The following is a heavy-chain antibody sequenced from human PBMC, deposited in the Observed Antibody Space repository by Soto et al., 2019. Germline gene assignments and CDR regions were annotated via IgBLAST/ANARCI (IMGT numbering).Heavy chain of an antibody. V-gene: IGHV4-4*07. D-gene: IGHD1-7*01. CDR3: EGESGENWSYEAS. J-gene: IGHJ5*01. CDR1: GDTITSFS. CDR2: ISTTGNT. Sequence: QVQLQESGPGLVKPSETLSLTCTVSGDTITSFSWNWIRQSAGKGLEWIGRISTTGNTHYNPSLESRVTMSLDTSENQFSPKLTSVTAADPAVYYCEGESGENWSYEASWGHATLVTVS.